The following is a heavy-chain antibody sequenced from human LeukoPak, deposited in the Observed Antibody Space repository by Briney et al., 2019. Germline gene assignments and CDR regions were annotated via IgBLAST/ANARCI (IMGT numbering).Heavy chain of an antibody. Sequence: GESLKISCKGSGYSFTSYWIGWVRQMPGKGLEWMGIIYPGDSDTRYSPSFQGQVTISADKAISTAYLQWSSLKASDPALFFCAGLCARVQLERQHFGYWGQGTLVTVSS. D-gene: IGHD1-1*01. CDR1: GYSFTSYW. CDR2: IYPGDSDT. V-gene: IGHV5-51*01. J-gene: IGHJ4*02. CDR3: AGLCARVQLERQHFGY.